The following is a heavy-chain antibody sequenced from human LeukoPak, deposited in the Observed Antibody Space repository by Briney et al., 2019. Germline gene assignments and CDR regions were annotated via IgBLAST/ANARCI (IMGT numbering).Heavy chain of an antibody. Sequence: GGSLRLSCAASGFTFSSYWMSWVRQAPGKGLEWVANIKQDGSEKYYVDSVKGRFTISRDNAKNSLYLQMNSLRAEDTAVYYCARGQVGATTTGHAFDIWGQGTMVTVSS. D-gene: IGHD1-26*01. CDR3: ARGQVGATTTGHAFDI. CDR1: GFTFSSYW. J-gene: IGHJ3*02. V-gene: IGHV3-7*01. CDR2: IKQDGSEK.